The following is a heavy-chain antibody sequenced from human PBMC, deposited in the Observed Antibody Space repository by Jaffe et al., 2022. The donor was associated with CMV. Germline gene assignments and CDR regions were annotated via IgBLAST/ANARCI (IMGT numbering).Heavy chain of an antibody. Sequence: EVQLVESGGGLAKPGGSLRLSCVASGLTFSKAWMSWVRQAPGKGLEWVGRIKSNSDGGTADYAAPVKGRFTISRDDSKNTLYLQMNTLETEDTAVYYCTTLLWGYCNGDYCSSSYYYFYMDVWGKGTTVTVSS. CDR1: GLTFSKAW. CDR3: TTLLWGYCNGDYCSSSYYYFYMDV. J-gene: IGHJ6*03. V-gene: IGHV3-15*01. CDR2: IKSNSDGGTA. D-gene: IGHD2-15*01.